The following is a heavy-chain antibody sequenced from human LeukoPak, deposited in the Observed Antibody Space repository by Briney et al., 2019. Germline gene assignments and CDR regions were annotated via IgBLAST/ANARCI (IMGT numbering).Heavy chain of an antibody. D-gene: IGHD3-10*02. CDR2: VYDSWNN. J-gene: IGHJ4*02. CDR1: GDSINSGNSH. V-gene: IGHV4-30-4*01. CDR3: ASYFVGNGGRGY. Sequence: KPSQTLSLTCTVSGDSINSGNSHWTWIHQPPGKGLEWLGSVYDSWNNYCNPSLESRITMSVDTSKNQYSLELSSVIAADTAVYYCASYFVGNGGRGYWGQGALVTVSS.